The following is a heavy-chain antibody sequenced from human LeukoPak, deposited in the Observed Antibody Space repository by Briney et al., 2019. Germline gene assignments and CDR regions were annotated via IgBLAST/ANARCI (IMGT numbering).Heavy chain of an antibody. Sequence: ASVKVSCKASGYTFTSYDINWVRQATGQGLEWMGWMNPNSGNTGYAQKFQGRVTMTRNTSISTAYMELSSLRSEDTAVYYCATPLVTRWGAFEIWGQGTIVTVSS. CDR1: GYTFTSYD. J-gene: IGHJ3*02. D-gene: IGHD3-16*02. V-gene: IGHV1-8*01. CDR3: ATPLVTRWGAFEI. CDR2: MNPNSGNT.